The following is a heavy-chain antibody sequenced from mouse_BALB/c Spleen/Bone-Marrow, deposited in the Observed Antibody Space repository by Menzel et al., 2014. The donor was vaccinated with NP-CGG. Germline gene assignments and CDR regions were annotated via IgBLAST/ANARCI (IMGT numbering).Heavy chain of an antibody. J-gene: IGHJ1*01. Sequence: EVQLLQPVAGLVRPGSLVQFSYKASGFNIKDYYMYWVKQRPEQGLEWIGWIDPENGNTIYDPKFQGKASITVDTSSNTAYLQLSSLTSEDTAVYYCASYYRDDRDFEGWGAGNTVTVS. CDR2: IDPENGNT. D-gene: IGHD2-14*01. V-gene: IGHV14-1*02. CDR1: GFNIKDYY. CDR3: ASYYRDDRDFEG.